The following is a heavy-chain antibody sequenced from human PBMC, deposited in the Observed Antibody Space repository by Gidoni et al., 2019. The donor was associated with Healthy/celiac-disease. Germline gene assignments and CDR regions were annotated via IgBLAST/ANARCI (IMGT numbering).Heavy chain of an antibody. CDR1: GFTFSSYG. Sequence: QVQLVEAGGGVVQPGRSLRLSCAASGFTFSSYGMHWVRQAPGKGLEWVAVISYDGSNKYYADSVKGRFTISRDNSKNTLYLQMNSLRAEDTAVYYCAKGVGATGPFDYWGQGTLVTVSS. CDR2: ISYDGSNK. V-gene: IGHV3-30*18. CDR3: AKGVGATGPFDY. D-gene: IGHD1-26*01. J-gene: IGHJ4*02.